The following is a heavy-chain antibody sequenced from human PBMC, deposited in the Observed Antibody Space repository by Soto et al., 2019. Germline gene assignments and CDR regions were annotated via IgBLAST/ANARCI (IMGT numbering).Heavy chain of an antibody. CDR1: GGSISGST. D-gene: IGHD3-10*01. CDR2: IHHSGST. V-gene: IGHV4-59*08. Sequence: PSETLSLTCTVFGGSISGSTWSWIRQPPGKGLEWIGYIHHSGSTKYNPSLKSRVTISVDTSKKQFSLILSSVTAADTAVYYCAGAFISRFEYWGQKTLVTVSS. CDR3: AGAFISRFEY. J-gene: IGHJ4*02.